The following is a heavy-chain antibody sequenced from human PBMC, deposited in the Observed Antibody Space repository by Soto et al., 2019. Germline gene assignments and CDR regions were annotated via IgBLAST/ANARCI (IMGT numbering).Heavy chain of an antibody. V-gene: IGHV1-69*01. J-gene: IGHJ5*02. Sequence: QVQLVQSGAEVKKPGSSVKVSCKASGGTFSSYTINWVRQAPGQGLEWMGRINPILGTANYAQKFQGRVTLTADESTSTAYMELSSLRSEDTGVYYCARSYCSGGTCFHDWFDPWGQGTLVTVSS. CDR2: INPILGTA. CDR1: GGTFSSYT. CDR3: ARSYCSGGTCFHDWFDP. D-gene: IGHD2-15*01.